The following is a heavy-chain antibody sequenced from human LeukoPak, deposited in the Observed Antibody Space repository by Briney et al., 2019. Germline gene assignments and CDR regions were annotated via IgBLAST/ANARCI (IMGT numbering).Heavy chain of an antibody. CDR3: AREFEPIFGVSYYGMDV. CDR2: TSSSSSYI. Sequence: PGGSLRLSCAASGFTFSSYSMNWVRQAPGKGLEWVSSTSSSSSYIYYADSVKGRFTISRDNAKNSLYLQMNSLRAEDTAVYYCAREFEPIFGVSYYGMDVWGQGTTVTVSS. J-gene: IGHJ6*02. CDR1: GFTFSSYS. D-gene: IGHD3-3*01. V-gene: IGHV3-21*01.